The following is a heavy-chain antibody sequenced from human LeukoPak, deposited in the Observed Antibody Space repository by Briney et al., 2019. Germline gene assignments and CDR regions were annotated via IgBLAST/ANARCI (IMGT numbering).Heavy chain of an antibody. D-gene: IGHD6-13*01. J-gene: IGHJ5*02. Sequence: PSETLSLTCTVSLGSVTRYSWSCIRHPPGKGLEWIGYIYHSGSTFYNPSLKSRVTISIDTSKNQFSLKLSSVTAADTAVYYCARSLQYSSSWYWFDPWGQGTLVTVSS. CDR3: ARSLQYSSSWYWFDP. CDR2: IYHSGST. V-gene: IGHV4-59*02. CDR1: LGSVTRYS.